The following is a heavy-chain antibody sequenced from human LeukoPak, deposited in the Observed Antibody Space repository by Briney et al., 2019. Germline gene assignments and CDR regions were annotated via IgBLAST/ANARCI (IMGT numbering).Heavy chain of an antibody. J-gene: IGHJ6*03. CDR1: GFTFSSYA. Sequence: GGSLRLPCAASGFTFSSYAMSWVRQAPGKGLEWVSAISGSGGSTYYADSVKGRFTISRDNSKNTLYLQMNSLRAEDTAVYYCAKGREYYYYYYMDVWGKGTTVTISS. CDR3: AKGREYYYYYYMDV. V-gene: IGHV3-23*01. CDR2: ISGSGGST.